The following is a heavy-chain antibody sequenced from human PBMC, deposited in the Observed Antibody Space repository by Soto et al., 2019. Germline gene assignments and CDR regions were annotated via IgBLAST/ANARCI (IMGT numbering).Heavy chain of an antibody. V-gene: IGHV4-34*01. CDR1: GGSFCGYY. J-gene: IGHJ5*02. Sequence: SETLSLTGAVYGGSFCGYYWSWIRPPPGKGLEWIGEINHSGSTNYNPSLKSRVTISVDTSKNQFSLKLSSVTAADTAVYYCARAYRQRRGNWFDPWGQGTLVTVPQ. CDR3: ARAYRQRRGNWFDP. CDR2: INHSGST. D-gene: IGHD3-16*02.